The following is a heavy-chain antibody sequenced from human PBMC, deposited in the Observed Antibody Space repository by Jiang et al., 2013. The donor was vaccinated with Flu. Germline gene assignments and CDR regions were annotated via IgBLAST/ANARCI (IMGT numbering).Heavy chain of an antibody. CDR3: ARGKGVTGSTIEAFDI. CDR2: TYYRSNWYN. Sequence: TLSLTCAISGDSVSSNSAAWNWIRQSPSRGLEWLGRTYYRSNWYNDFAVSVKSRVTINPDTSKNQFSLQLNSVTPEDTAVYYCARGKGVTGSTIEAFDIWGQGTMVTVSS. J-gene: IGHJ3*02. CDR1: GDSVSSNSAA. V-gene: IGHV6-1*01. D-gene: IGHD1-7*01.